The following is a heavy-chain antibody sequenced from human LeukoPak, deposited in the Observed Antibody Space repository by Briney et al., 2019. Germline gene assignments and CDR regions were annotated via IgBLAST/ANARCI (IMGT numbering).Heavy chain of an antibody. D-gene: IGHD1-26*01. CDR1: GFTFSSYA. J-gene: IGHJ4*02. CDR3: VKFVGAKGY. Sequence: GGSLRLSCEASGFTFSSYAMTWVRQAPGKGLEWVSAITNSGGGTYCADSVKGRFTISRDNSKNTLYLQMNGLKAEDTAVYYCVKFVGAKGYWGQGTLVTVSS. V-gene: IGHV3-23*01. CDR2: ITNSGGGT.